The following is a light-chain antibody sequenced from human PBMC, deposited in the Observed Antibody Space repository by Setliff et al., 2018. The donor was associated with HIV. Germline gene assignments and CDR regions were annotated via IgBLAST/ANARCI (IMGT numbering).Light chain of an antibody. J-gene: IGLJ1*01. CDR3: SSYTSNNARV. CDR2: DVS. V-gene: IGLV2-14*03. CDR1: SSDVGAYNY. Sequence: QSVLTQPASVSGSPGQSITISCTGTSSDVGAYNYVSWYQQYPAKAPKLTIYDVSVRPSGVSTRFSGSKSGNTASLTISGLQAEDEADYYCSSYTSNNARVFGTGTKVTVL.